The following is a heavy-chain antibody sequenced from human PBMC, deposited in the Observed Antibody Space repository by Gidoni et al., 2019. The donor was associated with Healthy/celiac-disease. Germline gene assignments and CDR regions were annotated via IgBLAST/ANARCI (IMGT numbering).Heavy chain of an antibody. CDR1: GFTFRSDA. J-gene: IGHJ5*02. CDR3: AKLYYDILTGHTPFDP. Sequence: EVQLLVSGGGLVQPGVSLRLSCAASGFTFRSDAMIWVRQAPGKGLGGVSAIRGRCGSTYYADSVKGRFTISRDNSKNTLYLQMNSLRAEDTAVYYCAKLYYDILTGHTPFDPWGQGTLVTVSS. CDR2: IRGRCGST. D-gene: IGHD3-9*01. V-gene: IGHV3-23*01.